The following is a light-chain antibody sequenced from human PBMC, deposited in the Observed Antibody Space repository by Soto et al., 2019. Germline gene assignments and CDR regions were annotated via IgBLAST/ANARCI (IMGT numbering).Light chain of an antibody. V-gene: IGLV2-14*03. CDR3: SSYGASSTL. CDR2: DVG. Sequence: QSALTQPASVSGSPGQSITISCTGSTSDIGGYNYVSWYQQHPGKAPKLLIYDVGYRPSGISDRFSGSKSGNRASLTISVLQPEDEADYYCSSYGASSTLFGGGTKLTVL. J-gene: IGLJ2*01. CDR1: TSDIGGYNY.